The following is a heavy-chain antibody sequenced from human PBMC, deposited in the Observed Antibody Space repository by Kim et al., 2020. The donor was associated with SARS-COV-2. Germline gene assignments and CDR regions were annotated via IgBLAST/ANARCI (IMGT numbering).Heavy chain of an antibody. D-gene: IGHD3-9*01. CDR2: ISAYSGEK. Sequence: ASVKVSCKASGDIFTNYGFIWVRQAPGQGLEWMGWISAYSGEKNYAPRFQGRIVMTTETSTTTVYMELSSLTYDDTAVYYCARDRINIFDGGYWGQGTLV. J-gene: IGHJ4*02. V-gene: IGHV1-18*01. CDR3: ARDRINIFDGGY. CDR1: GDIFTNYG.